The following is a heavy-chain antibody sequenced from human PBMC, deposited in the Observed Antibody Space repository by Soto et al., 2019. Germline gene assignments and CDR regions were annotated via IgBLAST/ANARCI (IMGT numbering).Heavy chain of an antibody. CDR1: GFTFTSYV. V-gene: IGHV3-23*01. D-gene: IGHD2-2*02. CDR2: IYSRGEA. Sequence: PGGSLRLSCAASGFTFTSYVMTWVRQSPGKGLEWVSAIYSRGEAFYADSAKGRFTISRDNSKNSLPLQMNILRADDTAVYYCAKTMGPAAIRPFSWGQGTLVTVSS. CDR3: AKTMGPAAIRPFS. J-gene: IGHJ5*02.